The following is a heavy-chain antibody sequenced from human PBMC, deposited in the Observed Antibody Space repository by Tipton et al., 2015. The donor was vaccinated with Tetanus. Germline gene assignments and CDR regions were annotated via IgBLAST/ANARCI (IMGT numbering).Heavy chain of an antibody. D-gene: IGHD6-19*01. CDR3: ARLSSSSNDAHAFDI. CDR2: IYYSGSA. J-gene: IGHJ3*02. Sequence: TLSLTCTVSGGFISSYNYYWGWICQAPGKGLEWIGSIYYSGSAYYNPSLRSRVTMSVDTSKMQFSLKLASVTAADTAVYYCARLSSSSNDAHAFDIWGQGTMVTVSS. CDR1: GGFISSYNYY. V-gene: IGHV4-39*01.